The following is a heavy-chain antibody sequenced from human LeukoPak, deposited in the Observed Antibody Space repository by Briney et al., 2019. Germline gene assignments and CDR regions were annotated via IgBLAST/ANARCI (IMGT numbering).Heavy chain of an antibody. CDR2: INPNSGGT. CDR1: GYTFTGYY. D-gene: IGHD3-10*01. Sequence: ASVKVSCKASGYTFTGYYMHWVRQAPGQGLEWMGWINPNSGGTNYAQKFQGRVTMTRDTSISTAYMELSRLRSDDTAVYYCARDSGITMVRGVIKGWFDSWGQGTLVTVSS. V-gene: IGHV1-2*02. J-gene: IGHJ5*01. CDR3: ARDSGITMVRGVIKGWFDS.